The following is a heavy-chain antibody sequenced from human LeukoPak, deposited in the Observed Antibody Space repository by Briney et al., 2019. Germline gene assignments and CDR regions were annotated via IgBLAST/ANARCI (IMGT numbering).Heavy chain of an antibody. CDR1: GYSISSGYY. D-gene: IGHD3-10*01. CDR3: ARGSRWRFGEFSGFNWFDP. CDR2: IYHSGST. J-gene: IGHJ5*02. Sequence: PSETLSLTCAVSGYSISSGYYWGWIRQPPGKGPEWIGSIYHSGSTYYNPSLKSRVTISVDTSKNQFSLKLSSVTAADTAVYYCARGSRWRFGEFSGFNWFDPWGQGTLVTVSS. V-gene: IGHV4-38-2*01.